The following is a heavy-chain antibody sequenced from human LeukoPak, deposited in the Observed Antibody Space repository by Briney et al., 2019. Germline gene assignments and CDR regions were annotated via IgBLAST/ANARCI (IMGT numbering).Heavy chain of an antibody. V-gene: IGHV4-34*01. Sequence: SETLSLTCAVYGGSFSGYSWSWIRQPPGKALEWIGEINHSGSTNYNPSLKSRVTISVDTSKNQLSLKVNSVTAADTAVYYCARDIAVAGYYYYYMDVWGKGTTVTVSS. CDR1: GGSFSGYS. CDR3: ARDIAVAGYYYYYMDV. D-gene: IGHD6-19*01. CDR2: INHSGST. J-gene: IGHJ6*03.